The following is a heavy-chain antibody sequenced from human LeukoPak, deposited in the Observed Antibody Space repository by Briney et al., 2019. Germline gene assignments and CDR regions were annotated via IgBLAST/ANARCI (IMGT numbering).Heavy chain of an antibody. Sequence: PGGSLRLSCAASGFTFSSYGMHWVRQAPGKGLEWVALISYTGGNKYYADSVKGRFTISRDNSNNTLYLQMNSLRAEDTALYYCAKDQSGYNYGWFDPWGQGTLVTVSS. CDR2: ISYTGGNK. CDR1: GFTFSSYG. J-gene: IGHJ5*02. CDR3: AKDQSGYNYGWFDP. V-gene: IGHV3-30*18. D-gene: IGHD5-18*01.